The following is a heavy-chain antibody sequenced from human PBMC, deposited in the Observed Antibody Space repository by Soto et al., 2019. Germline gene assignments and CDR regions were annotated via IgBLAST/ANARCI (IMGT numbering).Heavy chain of an antibody. CDR3: AAISSGYYQFFDY. CDR2: ILVGRGQT. J-gene: IGHJ4*02. D-gene: IGHD3-22*01. Sequence: GSSVKVSCKASGATCTSSTVNWARQARRQPPERIGWILVGRGQTNAAQKFQGRVAITRDMSTYTAYLELNSLRSDDSAVYYCAAISSGYYQFFDYWGQGTPVTVSS. CDR1: GATCTSST. V-gene: IGHV1-58*01.